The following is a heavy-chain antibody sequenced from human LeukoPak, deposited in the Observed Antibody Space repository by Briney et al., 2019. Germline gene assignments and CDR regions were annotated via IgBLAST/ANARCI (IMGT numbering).Heavy chain of an antibody. Sequence: GGTLRLSCAASGFTFSSYGMSWVRQAPGKGLEWVSAISGSGGSTYYADSVKGRFTISRDNSKNTLYLQMNSLRAEDTAVYYCAKDWAGTWDYWGQGTLVTVSS. CDR2: ISGSGGST. J-gene: IGHJ4*02. CDR1: GFTFSSYG. D-gene: IGHD6-19*01. V-gene: IGHV3-23*01. CDR3: AKDWAGTWDY.